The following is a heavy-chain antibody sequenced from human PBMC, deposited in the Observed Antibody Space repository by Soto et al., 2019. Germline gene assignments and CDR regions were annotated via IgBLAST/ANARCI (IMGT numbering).Heavy chain of an antibody. V-gene: IGHV6-1*01. CDR3: ARDRSGRSSYYGMDV. D-gene: IGHD1-26*01. Sequence: PSQTLSLTCAISGDSVSNIDAVWNWIRQSPSRGLEWLGRTYYRSRWHNEYALSVKSRITINPDTSKNQFSLQLNSVTPEDTAVYYCARDRSGRSSYYGMDVWGQGTTVTVSS. CDR1: GDSVSNIDAV. J-gene: IGHJ6*02. CDR2: TYYRSRWHN.